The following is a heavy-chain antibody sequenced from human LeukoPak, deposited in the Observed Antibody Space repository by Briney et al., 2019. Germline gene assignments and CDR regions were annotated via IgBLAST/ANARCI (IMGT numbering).Heavy chain of an antibody. Sequence: SQTLSLTCTVSGGAISSGGYYWGWIRQPPGKGLERIGSISYSGRTYYNPSLESRVTISVDASKNQFSLELNSVTAADTAVYYCARDQQYHRPAGWFDPWGQGTLVTVSS. CDR3: ARDQQYHRPAGWFDP. V-gene: IGHV4-39*01. D-gene: IGHD1-14*01. CDR2: ISYSGRT. CDR1: GGAISSGGYY. J-gene: IGHJ5*02.